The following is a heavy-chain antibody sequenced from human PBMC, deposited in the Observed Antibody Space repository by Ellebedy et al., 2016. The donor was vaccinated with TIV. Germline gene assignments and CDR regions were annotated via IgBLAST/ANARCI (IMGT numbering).Heavy chain of an antibody. J-gene: IGHJ3*02. CDR2: ISAGGTVI. V-gene: IGHV3-11*01. Sequence: GESLKISCAVSGFTISDSYMSWVRQAPGKGLEWVSYISAGGTVIYYADSVKGRFTISRDNTKNLLYLQMNSLRAEDTAVYHCATARWDHGAFEIWGQGTMVTVSS. CDR3: ATARWDHGAFEI. D-gene: IGHD5-24*01. CDR1: GFTISDSY.